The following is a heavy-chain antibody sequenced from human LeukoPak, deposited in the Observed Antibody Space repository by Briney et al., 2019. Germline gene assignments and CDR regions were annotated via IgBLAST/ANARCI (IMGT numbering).Heavy chain of an antibody. CDR3: ARALSLRGYSSQDFDY. Sequence: SETLSLTCTVSGGSISSGDYYWSWIRQPPGKGLEWIGYIYYSGSTYYNPSLKSRVTILVDTSKNQFSLKLSSVTAADTAVYYCARALSLRGYSSQDFDYWGQGTLVTVSS. D-gene: IGHD5-12*01. J-gene: IGHJ4*02. CDR2: IYYSGST. V-gene: IGHV4-30-4*01. CDR1: GGSISSGDYY.